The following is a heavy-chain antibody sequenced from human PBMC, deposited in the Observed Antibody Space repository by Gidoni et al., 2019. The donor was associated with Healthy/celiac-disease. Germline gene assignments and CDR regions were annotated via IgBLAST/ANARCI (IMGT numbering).Heavy chain of an antibody. D-gene: IGHD5-18*01. J-gene: IGHJ3*02. CDR2: ISSSSSYI. Sequence: EVRRVEYGGGQVKPGGSLGLSCAASGLGFRRDGMNWGRQAPGRGLECVSSISSSSSYIYYAYAVKGRFTISRDNATNSLYLQMNIPSSEDRAVYYCARDRSAGYSYGYGHAFDIWGQGTMVTVSS. CDR1: GLGFRRDG. V-gene: IGHV3-21*04. CDR3: ARDRSAGYSYGYGHAFDI.